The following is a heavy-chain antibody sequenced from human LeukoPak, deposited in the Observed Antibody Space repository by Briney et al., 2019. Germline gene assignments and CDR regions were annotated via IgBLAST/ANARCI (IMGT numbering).Heavy chain of an antibody. J-gene: IGHJ4*02. V-gene: IGHV3-48*02. CDR2: ISSSSSTI. Sequence: PGRSLRLSCAASGFTFSSYGMHWVRQAPGKGLEWVSYISSSSSTIYYADSVKGRFTISRDNAKNSLYLQMNSLRDEDTAVYYCARDHPIVVVPAVFDYWGQGTLVTVSS. CDR1: GFTFSSYG. CDR3: ARDHPIVVVPAVFDY. D-gene: IGHD2-2*01.